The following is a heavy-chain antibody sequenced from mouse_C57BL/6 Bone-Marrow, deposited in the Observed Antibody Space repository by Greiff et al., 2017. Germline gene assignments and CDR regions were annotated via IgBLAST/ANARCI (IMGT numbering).Heavy chain of an antibody. J-gene: IGHJ4*01. CDR3: ARGGYYAMDY. D-gene: IGHD1-1*02. CDR1: GYTFTSYW. V-gene: IGHV1-50*01. CDR2: IDPSDSYT. Sequence: QVQLQQPGAELVKPGASVKLSCKASGYTFTSYWMQWVKQRPGQGLEWIGEIDPSDSYTNYNQKFKGKAPLTVDTSSSTAYMQLSSLTSEDTAVYYCARGGYYAMDYWGQGTSVTVSS.